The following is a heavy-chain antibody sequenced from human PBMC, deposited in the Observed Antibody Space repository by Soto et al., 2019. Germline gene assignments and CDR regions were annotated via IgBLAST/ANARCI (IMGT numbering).Heavy chain of an antibody. Sequence: QITLNESGPTQVKPRQTLTLTCTFSGFSLTTSGVGVGWIRQSPGKAPEWLALIYWDDDKRYSSSLKSILTITKDTSKNQVVLTMADLDPADTATYYCAHRVLRTVFGLVTTTAIYFDFWGQGTPVAVSS. J-gene: IGHJ4*02. CDR1: GFSLTTSGVG. V-gene: IGHV2-5*02. CDR2: IYWDDDK. CDR3: AHRVLRTVFGLVTTTAIYFDF. D-gene: IGHD3-3*01.